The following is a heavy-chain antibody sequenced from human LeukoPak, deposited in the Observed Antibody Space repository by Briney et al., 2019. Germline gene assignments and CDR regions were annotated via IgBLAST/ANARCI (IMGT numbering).Heavy chain of an antibody. Sequence: GGSLRLSCAASGLTFSDSGIHWVRQASGKGLEWVGNIKQDGSEKRYADSVRGRFSISRDNAQTSLYLQMNSLRAEDTAVYYCARASDPWLQLTWGQGTLVTVSS. V-gene: IGHV3-7*05. J-gene: IGHJ5*02. CDR2: IKQDGSEK. CDR3: ARASDPWLQLT. D-gene: IGHD5-24*01. CDR1: GLTFSDSG.